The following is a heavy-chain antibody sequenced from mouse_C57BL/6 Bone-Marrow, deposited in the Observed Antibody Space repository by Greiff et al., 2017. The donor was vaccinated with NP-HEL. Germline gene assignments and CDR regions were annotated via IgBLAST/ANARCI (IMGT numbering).Heavy chain of an antibody. D-gene: IGHD1-1*01. J-gene: IGHJ3*01. CDR1: GFSLTSYG. CDR3: AKNFYYGSSPAWFAY. CDR2: IWRGGST. V-gene: IGHV2-5*01. Sequence: VKLVESGPGLVQPSQSLSITCTVSGFSLTSYGVHWVRQSPGKGLEWLGVIWRGGSTDYNAAFMSRLSITKDNSKSQVFFKMNSLQADDTAIYYCAKNFYYGSSPAWFAYWGQGTLVTVSA.